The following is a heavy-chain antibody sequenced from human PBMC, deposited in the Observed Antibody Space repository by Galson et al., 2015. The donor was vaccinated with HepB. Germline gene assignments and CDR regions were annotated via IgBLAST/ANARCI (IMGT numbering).Heavy chain of an antibody. CDR3: AREGSSTRLNDY. CDR2: INPNSGGT. J-gene: IGHJ4*02. CDR1: GYTFTGYY. Sequence: SVKVSCKASGYTFTGYYLHWVRQAPGQGLEWMGWINPNSGGTKYAQRFQGRVAMTRDTSISTAYMELSRLTSDDTAVYYCAREGSSTRLNDYWGQGALVTVSS. D-gene: IGHD2-2*01. V-gene: IGHV1-2*02.